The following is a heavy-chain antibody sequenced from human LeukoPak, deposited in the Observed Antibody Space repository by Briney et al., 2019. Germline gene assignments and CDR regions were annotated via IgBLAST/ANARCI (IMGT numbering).Heavy chain of an antibody. CDR2: IYYSGST. Sequence: KPSETLSLTCAVPGGSLSVYHWCCIRQPPGERRGWSGYIYYSGSTNDNPSLKSRVNISVDTSKNQFSLKLNSVTAADTAVYYCAREGGQYYYGSGTYYYYMDVWDKGTTVTVSS. J-gene: IGHJ6*03. D-gene: IGHD3-10*01. V-gene: IGHV4-59*01. CDR3: AREGGQYYYGSGTYYYYMDV. CDR1: GGSLSVYH.